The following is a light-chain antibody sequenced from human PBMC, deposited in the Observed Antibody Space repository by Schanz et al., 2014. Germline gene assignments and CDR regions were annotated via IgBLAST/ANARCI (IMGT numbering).Light chain of an antibody. V-gene: IGKV1-39*01. Sequence: DIQMTQSPSSLSASVGDRVTITCRASQSIGTYLNWYQHKPGNAPKLLIYAASSLQSGVPSRFSGSGSGTEFTLTISSLQPEDFATYYCQQYNNWPPFTFGQGTKLEIK. CDR2: AAS. J-gene: IGKJ2*01. CDR3: QQYNNWPPFT. CDR1: QSIGTY.